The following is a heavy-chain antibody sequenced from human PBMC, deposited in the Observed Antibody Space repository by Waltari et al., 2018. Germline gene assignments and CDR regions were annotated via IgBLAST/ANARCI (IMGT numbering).Heavy chain of an antibody. CDR3: VRGVSEVGLDY. V-gene: IGHV4-61*02. J-gene: IGHJ4*02. D-gene: IGHD1-26*01. CDR1: GGSISSGSYY. Sequence: QVQLQESGPGLVKPSQTLSLTCTVSGGSISSGSYYWSWIRQPAGKGLEWIGRIYTSGSTNYNPSLKSRVTISVDTSKNQFSLRLTFVIAADTAVYYCVRGVSEVGLDYWGQGVLVTVSS. CDR2: IYTSGST.